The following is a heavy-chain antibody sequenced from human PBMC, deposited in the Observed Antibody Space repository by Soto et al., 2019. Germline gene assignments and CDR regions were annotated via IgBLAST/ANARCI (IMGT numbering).Heavy chain of an antibody. CDR2: ISSSSSTI. J-gene: IGHJ6*02. CDR1: GFTFSSYS. CDR3: ARVPDRYCRGGSCYGFYYYYGMDV. Sequence: PGGFLRLSCAASGFTFSSYSMNWVRQAPGKGLEWVSYISSSSSTIYYADSVKGRFTISRDNAKNSLYLQMDSLRAEDTAVYYCARVPDRYCRGGSCYGFYYYYGMDVWGQGTTVTVS. D-gene: IGHD2-15*01. V-gene: IGHV3-48*01.